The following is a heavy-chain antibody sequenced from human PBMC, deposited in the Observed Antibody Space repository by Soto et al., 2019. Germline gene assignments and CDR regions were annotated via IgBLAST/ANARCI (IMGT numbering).Heavy chain of an antibody. D-gene: IGHD3-3*01. V-gene: IGHV3-15*07. Sequence: GSLRLSCAASGFTFSNAWMNWVRQAPGKGLEWVGRIKSKTDGGTTDYAAPVKGRFTISRDDSKNTLYLQMNSLKTEDTAVYYCTTDVLRFLEWLSTTTKGYGMDVWGQGTTVTVSS. CDR1: GFTFSNAW. J-gene: IGHJ6*02. CDR3: TTDVLRFLEWLSTTTKGYGMDV. CDR2: IKSKTDGGTT.